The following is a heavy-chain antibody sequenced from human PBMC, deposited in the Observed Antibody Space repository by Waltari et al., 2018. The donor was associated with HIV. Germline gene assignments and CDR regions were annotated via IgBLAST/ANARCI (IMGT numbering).Heavy chain of an antibody. J-gene: IGHJ3*02. Sequence: QVQLQESGPGLVKPSETLSRPCTVSGGSARSGSYYWRWIRQPPGKGLEWIGYIYYSGSTNYNPSLKSRVTISVDTSKNQFSLKLSSVTAADTAVYYCARDPGPGAFDIWGQGTMVTVSS. CDR1: GGSARSGSYY. V-gene: IGHV4-61*01. CDR3: ARDPGPGAFDI. CDR2: IYYSGST.